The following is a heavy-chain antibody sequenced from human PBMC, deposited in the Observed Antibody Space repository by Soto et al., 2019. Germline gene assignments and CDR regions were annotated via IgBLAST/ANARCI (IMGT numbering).Heavy chain of an antibody. D-gene: IGHD4-17*01. CDR2: IIPIFGTA. V-gene: IGHV1-69*13. CDR1: GGTFSSYA. CDR3: ARSQTTVSRLTGYYYYGMDV. J-gene: IGHJ6*02. Sequence: ASVKVSCKASGGTFSSYAISWVRQAPGQGLEWMGGIIPIFGTANYAQKFQGRVTITADESTSTAYMELSSLRSEDTAVYYCARSQTTVSRLTGYYYYGMDVWGQGTTVTVSS.